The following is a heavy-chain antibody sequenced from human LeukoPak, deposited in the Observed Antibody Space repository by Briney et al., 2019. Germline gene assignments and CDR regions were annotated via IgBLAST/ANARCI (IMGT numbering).Heavy chain of an antibody. V-gene: IGHV3-66*01. J-gene: IGHJ3*02. CDR3: AKDIFDRDAFDI. D-gene: IGHD2-21*01. CDR2: IYSGGET. CDR1: GFTVNSNY. Sequence: PGGSLRLSCSASGFTVNSNYMNWVRQAPGKGLEWVSVIYSGGETYYADSVKGRFTISRDISKNKLYLQMRSLRAEDTAVYYCAKDIFDRDAFDIWGQGTMVTVSS.